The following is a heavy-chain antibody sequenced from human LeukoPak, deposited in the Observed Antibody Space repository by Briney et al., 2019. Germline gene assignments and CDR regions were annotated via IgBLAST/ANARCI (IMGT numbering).Heavy chain of an antibody. CDR2: IKPDGTTK. J-gene: IGHJ4*02. CDR1: GFPLSSYS. Sequence: GGSLRLSCAASGFPLSSYSMTWVRQAPGKGLEWVANIKPDGTTKFYVDSVKGRFTISRDNALNSLYLQMNSLRAEDTAIYYCARSIPYGTTRYGRSDYWGQGTLVTVSS. CDR3: ARSIPYGTTRYGRSDY. V-gene: IGHV3-7*03. D-gene: IGHD2-21*01.